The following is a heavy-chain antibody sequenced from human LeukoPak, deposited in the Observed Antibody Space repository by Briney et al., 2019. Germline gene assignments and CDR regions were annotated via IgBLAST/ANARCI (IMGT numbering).Heavy chain of an antibody. Sequence: PGGSLRLSCAASGFTLSRDSMNWVRQAPGKGLEWISYISHDSGIRYYADSVRGRFTISRDNAKNSLYLQMHSLRAEDTAVYYCAGCSGSYQYFTYYMDVWGKGTTVTVSS. CDR2: ISHDSGIR. D-gene: IGHD3-10*02. V-gene: IGHV3-48*01. J-gene: IGHJ6*03. CDR3: AGCSGSYQYFTYYMDV. CDR1: GFTLSRDS.